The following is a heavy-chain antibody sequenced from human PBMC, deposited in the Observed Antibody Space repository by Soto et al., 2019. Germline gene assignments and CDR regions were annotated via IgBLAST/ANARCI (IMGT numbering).Heavy chain of an antibody. CDR1: GDSVSSDTAA. Sequence: LTCVISGDSVSSDTAAWNWIRQSPSRGLEWLGMTYYRSKWYHDYAVSVKSRITINPDTSKNQFSLQLNSVTPEDTALYYCARATFDYYYGMDVWGQGTTVTVSS. CDR2: TYYRSKWYH. J-gene: IGHJ6*02. CDR3: ARATFDYYYGMDV. V-gene: IGHV6-1*01. D-gene: IGHD3-16*01.